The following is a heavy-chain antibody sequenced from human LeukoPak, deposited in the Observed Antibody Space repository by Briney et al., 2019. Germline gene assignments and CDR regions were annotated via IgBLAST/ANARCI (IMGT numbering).Heavy chain of an antibody. CDR3: ARHRGGNGWYFDL. CDR1: GDRFTSYW. Sequence: GESLKISCKVSGDRFTSYWIGWVRQMPGKGLECMGTIYPGDSDTRYSPSFQGQVTISADKSINTAYLQWSSLKAPDTAMYYCARHRGGNGWYFDLWGRGTLVTVSS. D-gene: IGHD2-15*01. CDR2: IYPGDSDT. V-gene: IGHV5-51*01. J-gene: IGHJ2*01.